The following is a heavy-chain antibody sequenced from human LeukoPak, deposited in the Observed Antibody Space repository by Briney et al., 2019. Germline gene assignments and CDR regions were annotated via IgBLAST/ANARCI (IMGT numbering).Heavy chain of an antibody. J-gene: IGHJ4*02. CDR3: ARERVKYYDFWSGSDY. CDR1: RFTFSSYS. CDR2: ISYDGSNK. D-gene: IGHD3-3*01. V-gene: IGHV3-30*03. Sequence: GGSLRLSCAASRFTFSSYSMNWVRQAPGKGLEWVAVISYDGSNKYYADSVKGRFTISRDNSKNTLYLQMNSLRAEDTAVYYCARERVKYYDFWSGSDYWGQGTLVTVSS.